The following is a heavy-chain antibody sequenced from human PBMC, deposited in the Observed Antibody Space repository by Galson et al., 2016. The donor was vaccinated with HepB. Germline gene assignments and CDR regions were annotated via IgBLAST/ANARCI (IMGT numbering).Heavy chain of an antibody. V-gene: IGHV4-39*01. CDR3: ARAGLGTKASFDY. CDR1: GGSTITPTYF. CDR2: MYYNGDT. Sequence: ETLSLTCSVSGGSTITPTYFWGWIRQSPGRGLEWIANMYYNGDTHYSPSLEGRVTISVGMSTDLLSLKLTSLTAADTAVYYWARAGLGTKASFDYWGQGTLVAVSS. D-gene: IGHD1-7*01. J-gene: IGHJ4*02.